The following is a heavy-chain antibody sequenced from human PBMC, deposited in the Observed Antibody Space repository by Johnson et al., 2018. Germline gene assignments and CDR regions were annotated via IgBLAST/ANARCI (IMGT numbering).Heavy chain of an antibody. CDR3: ARAESSPNYGMDV. D-gene: IGHD6-13*01. J-gene: IGHJ6*02. CDR1: GFTFSSYG. Sequence: QVQLVQSGGGVVQPGRSLRLSCAASGFTFSSYGMHWVRQAPGKGLEWVAVIWYDGSNKYYADSVKGRFTISRDNSKNTRYLQMNSLSAEETAVYYCARAESSPNYGMDVWGQGNTVTVSS. V-gene: IGHV3-33*01. CDR2: IWYDGSNK.